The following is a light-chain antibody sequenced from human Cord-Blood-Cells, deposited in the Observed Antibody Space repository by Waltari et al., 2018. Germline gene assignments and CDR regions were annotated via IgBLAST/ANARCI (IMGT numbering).Light chain of an antibody. CDR2: DVS. J-gene: IGLJ1*01. Sequence: QSALTQPASVSGSPGQSITISCTGTSSDVGGYNYVSWYQQHPGKAPKLMIYDVSNRPSGFSKRFSGSKSGNTASLTISGLQAEDEADYYCSSYTSSSTPYYVFGTGTKVTVL. V-gene: IGLV2-14*01. CDR1: SSDVGGYNY. CDR3: SSYTSSSTPYYV.